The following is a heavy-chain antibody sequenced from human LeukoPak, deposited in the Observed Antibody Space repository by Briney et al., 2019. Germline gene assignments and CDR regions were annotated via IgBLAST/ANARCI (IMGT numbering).Heavy chain of an antibody. V-gene: IGHV3-30*04. D-gene: IGHD3-10*01. J-gene: IGHJ4*02. CDR2: ISYDGSNK. Sequence: GGSLRLSCAASGFTFSSYAMHWVRRAPGKGLEWVAVISYDGSNKYYADSVKGRFTISRDNSKNTLYLQMNSLRAEDTAVYYCAPGLHPYYWGQGTLVTVSS. CDR3: APGLHPYY. CDR1: GFTFSSYA.